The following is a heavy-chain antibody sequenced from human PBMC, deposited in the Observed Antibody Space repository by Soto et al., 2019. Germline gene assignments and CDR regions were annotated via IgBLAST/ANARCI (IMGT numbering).Heavy chain of an antibody. CDR2: ITKTGRST. J-gene: IGHJ3*02. CDR1: GFTFSSYS. V-gene: IGHV3-23*01. CDR3: TKDAEAYDFAFDK. Sequence: PGGSLRLSCAASGFTFSSYSMNWVRQAPGKGLEWVSGITKTGRSTFIADSVRGRFTISRDNLKNIMYLQMNSLRVDDTALYYCTKDAEAYDFAFDKWGQGTMVTVSS. D-gene: IGHD3-3*01.